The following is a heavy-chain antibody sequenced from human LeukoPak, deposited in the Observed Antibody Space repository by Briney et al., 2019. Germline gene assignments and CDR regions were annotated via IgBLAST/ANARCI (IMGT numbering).Heavy chain of an antibody. J-gene: IGHJ4*02. CDR1: GFTFSSYA. CDR3: AKVNGYYGTFSRFDY. Sequence: GGSLRLSCAASGFTFSSYAMSWVRQAPGKGLESLSAISGSGGSTYYADSVKGRFTISRDNSKNTLYLQMNSLRAEDTAVYYCAKVNGYYGTFSRFDYWGQGTLVTVSS. D-gene: IGHD3-9*01. CDR2: ISGSGGST. V-gene: IGHV3-23*01.